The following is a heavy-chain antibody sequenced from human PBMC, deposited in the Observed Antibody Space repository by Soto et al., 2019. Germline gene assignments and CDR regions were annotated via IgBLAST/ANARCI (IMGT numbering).Heavy chain of an antibody. CDR1: GYSFRSYD. V-gene: IGHV1-8*02. D-gene: IGHD2-15*01. J-gene: IGHJ5*02. Sequence: ASVKVSCKGSGYSFRSYDITWVRQAPGQGLEWMGWVHPETGSTGYAQRFQGRVSMTSDTSRNTTYMELSDLRVEDTAVYYCARVRLPEEWLEPFGQGNLVAFCS. CDR3: ARVRLPEEWLEP. CDR2: VHPETGST.